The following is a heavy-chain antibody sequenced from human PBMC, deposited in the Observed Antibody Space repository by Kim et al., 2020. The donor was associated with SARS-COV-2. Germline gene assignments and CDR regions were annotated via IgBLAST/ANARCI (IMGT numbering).Heavy chain of an antibody. J-gene: IGHJ4*02. V-gene: IGHV4-39*07. CDR3: ARLASSRAFDS. D-gene: IGHD6-19*01. Sequence: SYNPSLTSRVTISVDTSTNQFSLNLRSVTAADAALYFCARLASSRAFDSWGQGALVAVSS.